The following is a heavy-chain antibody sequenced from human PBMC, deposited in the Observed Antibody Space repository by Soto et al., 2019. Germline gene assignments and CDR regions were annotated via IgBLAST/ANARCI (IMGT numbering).Heavy chain of an antibody. V-gene: IGHV3-23*01. CDR1: GFTFRSYA. CDR3: AQPLYGMDV. J-gene: IGHJ6*02. CDR2: ISGSGGST. Sequence: GGSQRLSSTASGFTFRSYARSWVRQAPGKGLEWVSAISGSGGSTYYADSVKGRFTISRDNSKNTLYLQMNSLRAEDTAVYYCAQPLYGMDVWGQGTTVTVSS.